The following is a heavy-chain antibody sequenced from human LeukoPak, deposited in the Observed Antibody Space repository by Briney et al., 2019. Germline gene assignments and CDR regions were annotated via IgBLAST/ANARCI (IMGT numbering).Heavy chain of an antibody. J-gene: IGHJ4*02. D-gene: IGHD5-24*01. Sequence: SQTLSLTCTVSGGSISSGGYYWSWIRQHPGKGLEWIGYIYYSGSTYYNPSLKSQVTISVDTSKNQFSLKLSSVTAADTAVYYCARGEMATISTRWWGQGTLVTVSS. CDR3: ARGEMATISTRW. CDR2: IYYSGST. V-gene: IGHV4-31*01. CDR1: GGSISSGGYY.